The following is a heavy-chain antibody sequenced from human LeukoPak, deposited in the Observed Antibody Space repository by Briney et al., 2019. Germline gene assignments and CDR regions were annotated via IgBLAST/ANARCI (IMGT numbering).Heavy chain of an antibody. CDR3: ARGHCTSGSCSRWFDP. CDR2: IYYSGST. J-gene: IGHJ5*02. V-gene: IGHV4-59*08. CDR1: GGSISSYY. D-gene: IGHD2-15*01. Sequence: KPSETLSLTCTVSGGSISSYYWSWIRQPPGKGLEWIGYIYYSGSTNYNPSLKSRVTISVDTSKNQFSLKLSSVTAADTAVYYCARGHCTSGSCSRWFDPWGQGTLVTVSS.